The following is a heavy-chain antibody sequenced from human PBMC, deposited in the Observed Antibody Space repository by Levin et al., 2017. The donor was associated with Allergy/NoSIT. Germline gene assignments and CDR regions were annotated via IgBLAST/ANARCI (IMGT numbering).Heavy chain of an antibody. D-gene: IGHD1-26*01. CDR2: IYTDGTT. CDR1: GFTVSSNY. CDR3: ARGFGRELLVPFDY. Sequence: QTGGSLRLSCAASGFTVSSNYMSWVRQAPGKGLEWVSVIYTDGTTYYADSVKGRFTISRVNSRNTVFLQMNSLRAEDTAVYYCARGFGRELLVPFDYWGQGTLVTVSS. J-gene: IGHJ4*02. V-gene: IGHV3-66*01.